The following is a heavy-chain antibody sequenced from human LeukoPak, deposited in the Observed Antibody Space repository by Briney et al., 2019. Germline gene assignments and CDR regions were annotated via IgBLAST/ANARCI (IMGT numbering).Heavy chain of an antibody. D-gene: IGHD2-21*02. J-gene: IGHJ4*02. CDR2: ITGSGSST. CDR3: AKPPRVVVVTAFAS. V-gene: IGHV3-23*01. CDR1: GFTFSSYA. Sequence: GGSLRLSCAASGFTFSSYAMTWVRQAPGKGLEWVSSITGSGSSTYYADSVKGRFTISRDNSKNMVYVQMNSLRAEDTAVYFCAKPPRVVVVTAFASWGQGTLVTVSS.